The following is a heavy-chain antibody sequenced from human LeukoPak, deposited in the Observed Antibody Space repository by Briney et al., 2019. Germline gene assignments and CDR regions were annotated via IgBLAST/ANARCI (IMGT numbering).Heavy chain of an antibody. CDR2: MSGRGVST. CDR3: AKDCNGGNCYIDY. CDR1: GFTFTNYA. V-gene: IGHV3-23*01. J-gene: IGHJ4*02. Sequence: GGSLRLSCAASGFTFTNYAMSWVRQAPGKGLEWVSGMSGRGVSTYYADSVQGRFTISSDNPKNTLYLQMNSLRAEDTAIYYCAKDCNGGNCYIDYWGQGTLVTVAS. D-gene: IGHD2-15*01.